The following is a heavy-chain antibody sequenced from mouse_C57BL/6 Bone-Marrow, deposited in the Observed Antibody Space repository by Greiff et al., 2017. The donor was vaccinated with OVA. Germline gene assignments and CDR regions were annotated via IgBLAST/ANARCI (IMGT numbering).Heavy chain of an antibody. D-gene: IGHD1-2*01. CDR2: IYPRCGTT. V-gene: IGHV1-81*01. CDR1: GYTFTSYG. Sequence: QVQLQQSGAELARPGASVKLSCKASGYTFTSYGISWVKQRTGQGLEWIGEIYPRCGTTYYNEKFKGKATLAADKSSSTAYMELRSLTSEDSAVYFCARWALRRGAWFAYWGQGTLVTVSA. J-gene: IGHJ3*01. CDR3: ARWALRRGAWFAY.